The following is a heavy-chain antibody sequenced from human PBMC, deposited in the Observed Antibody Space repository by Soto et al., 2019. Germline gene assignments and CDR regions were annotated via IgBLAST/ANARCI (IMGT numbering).Heavy chain of an antibody. Sequence: EMQLLESGGGLVQPGGSLRLSCAASGFTMSTYSVTWVRQAPGKGLEWVSGISVTPGITFYADSVKGRFTISRDSSNNAVYLQMNSLRAEDTAVYFCSKWSGYGDLWGQGTLVTVSS. CDR2: ISVTPGIT. V-gene: IGHV3-23*01. J-gene: IGHJ4*02. CDR3: SKWSGYGDL. D-gene: IGHD5-12*01. CDR1: GFTMSTYS.